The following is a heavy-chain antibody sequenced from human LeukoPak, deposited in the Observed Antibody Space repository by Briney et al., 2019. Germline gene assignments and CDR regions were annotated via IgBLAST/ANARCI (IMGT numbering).Heavy chain of an antibody. CDR2: ISAYNGNT. Sequence: GASVKVSCKASGYTFTSYGISWVRQAPGQGLEWMGWISAYNGNTNYAQKLQGRVTMTTDTSTSTAYMELRSLRSDDTAVYYCARKDGDYMMGAFDIWGQGTMVTVSS. V-gene: IGHV1-18*01. CDR1: GYTFTSYG. CDR3: ARKDGDYMMGAFDI. J-gene: IGHJ3*02. D-gene: IGHD4-17*01.